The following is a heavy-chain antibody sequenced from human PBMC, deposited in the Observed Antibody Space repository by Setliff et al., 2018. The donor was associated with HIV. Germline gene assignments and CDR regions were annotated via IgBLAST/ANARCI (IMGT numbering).Heavy chain of an antibody. V-gene: IGHV4-39*01. Sequence: ETLSLTCPVSGGSISRGSYSWGWIRQPPGKGLEWIGSISYTGITNYNPSLKSRVTISVDTSKNQFSLKLSSVTAADTAVYYCASYRKAERWLQLGGNFDYWGQGTLVTVSS. D-gene: IGHD5-12*01. CDR2: ISYTGIT. CDR3: ASYRKAERWLQLGGNFDY. J-gene: IGHJ4*02. CDR1: GGSISRGSYS.